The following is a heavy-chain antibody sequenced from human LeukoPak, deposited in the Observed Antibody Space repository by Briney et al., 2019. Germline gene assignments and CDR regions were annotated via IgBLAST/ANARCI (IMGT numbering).Heavy chain of an antibody. CDR2: VHSSGGT. V-gene: IGHV4-4*08. CDR1: GGSMNENY. J-gene: IGHJ4*02. CDR3: AREGIVRTYDQ. Sequence: SETLSLTCTVSGGSMNENYWAWIRQPPGKRLEWIGYVHSSGGTKYNPSFKSRVTVSIAMSKNQFSLNLRSVTAADTAVYYCAREGIVRTYDQWGQGTLVTVSS. D-gene: IGHD2/OR15-2a*01.